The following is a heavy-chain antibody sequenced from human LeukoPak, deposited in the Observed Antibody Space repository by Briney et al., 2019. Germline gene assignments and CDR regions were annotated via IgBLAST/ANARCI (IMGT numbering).Heavy chain of an antibody. V-gene: IGHV4-61*01. Sequence: SETLSLTCTVSGGSVSSGSHYWSWIRQPPGKGLEWIAYIYYTGSTNYNPSLKSRATISVDTSKNQFSLKLRSVTAADTAVYYWARSPYGSDSWGQGTLVTVSS. J-gene: IGHJ4*02. D-gene: IGHD3-10*01. CDR3: ARSPYGSDS. CDR2: IYYTGST. CDR1: GGSVSSGSHY.